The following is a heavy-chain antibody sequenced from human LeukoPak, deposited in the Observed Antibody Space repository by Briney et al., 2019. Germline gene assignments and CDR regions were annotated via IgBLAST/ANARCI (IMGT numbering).Heavy chain of an antibody. J-gene: IGHJ6*03. D-gene: IGHD1-26*01. CDR2: IYTTGST. CDR3: ARAPPSGSYSYYYYYMTS. Sequence: SETLSLTCTVSGGSISNYYWSWIRQPAGKGLEWIGLIYTTGSTNYNPSLKSRVTMSVDTSKNQFSLKLSSVTAADTAVYYCARAPPSGSYSYYYYYMTSGAKGPRSPSP. CDR1: GGSISNYY. V-gene: IGHV4-4*07.